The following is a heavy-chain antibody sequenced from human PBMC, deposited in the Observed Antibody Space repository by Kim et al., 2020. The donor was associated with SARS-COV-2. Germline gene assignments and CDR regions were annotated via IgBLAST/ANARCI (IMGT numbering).Heavy chain of an antibody. J-gene: IGHJ3*02. Sequence: GGSLRLSCAASGFTFSSYSMNWVRQAPGKGLEWVSYISSSSSTIYYADSVKGRFTISRDNAKNSLYLQMNSLRDEDTAVYYCAREEGRWGIVVVVAATRSRPLRYGAFDIWGQGTMVTVSS. D-gene: IGHD2-15*01. CDR3: AREEGRWGIVVVVAATRSRPLRYGAFDI. CDR1: GFTFSSYS. V-gene: IGHV3-48*02. CDR2: ISSSSSTI.